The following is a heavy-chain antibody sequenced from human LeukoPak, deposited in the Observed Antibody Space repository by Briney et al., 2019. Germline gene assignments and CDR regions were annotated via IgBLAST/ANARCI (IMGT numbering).Heavy chain of an antibody. CDR3: ARGYYYDSSGYYYPPSG. Sequence: GGSLRLSCAASGFTFSSYAMSWVRQAPGKGLEWVSAISGSGGSTYYADSVKGRFTISRDNSKNTLYLQMNSLRAEDTAVYYCARGYYYDSSGYYYPPSGWGQGTLVTVSS. CDR1: GFTFSSYA. D-gene: IGHD3-22*01. CDR2: ISGSGGST. V-gene: IGHV3-23*01. J-gene: IGHJ4*02.